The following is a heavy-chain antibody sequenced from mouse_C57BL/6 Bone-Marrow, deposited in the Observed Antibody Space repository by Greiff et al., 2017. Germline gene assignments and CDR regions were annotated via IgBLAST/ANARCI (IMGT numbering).Heavy chain of an antibody. J-gene: IGHJ2*01. CDR1: GFTFSSYA. D-gene: IGHD2-4*01. Sequence: EVQLVESGEGLVKPGGSLKLSCAASGFTFSSYAMSWVRQTPEKRLEWVAYISSGGDYIYYADTVKGRFTISRANARNTLYLQMSSLKSEDTAMYYCTRGGITTEYYFDYWGQGTTLTVSS. CDR2: ISSGGDYI. CDR3: TRGGITTEYYFDY. V-gene: IGHV5-9-1*02.